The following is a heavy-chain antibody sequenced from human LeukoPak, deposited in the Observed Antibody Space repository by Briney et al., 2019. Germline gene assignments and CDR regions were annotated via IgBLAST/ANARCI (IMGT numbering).Heavy chain of an antibody. CDR3: AKDRYAHYYMDV. D-gene: IGHD2-8*01. CDR1: GFTFDDYA. V-gene: IGHV3-43*02. CDR2: ISGDGGST. J-gene: IGHJ6*03. Sequence: GGSLRLSCAASGFTFDDYAMHWVRQAPGKGLEWVPLISGDGGSTYYADSVKGRFTISRDNSKNSLYLQMNSLRTEDTALYYCAKDRYAHYYMDVWGKGTTVTISS.